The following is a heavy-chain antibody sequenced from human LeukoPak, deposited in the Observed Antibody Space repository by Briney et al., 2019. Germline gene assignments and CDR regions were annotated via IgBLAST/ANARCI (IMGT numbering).Heavy chain of an antibody. J-gene: IGHJ3*02. CDR3: ASAVPAIVIPQNGFDI. Sequence: GASVKVSCKASGFTFNGYYVHWVRQAPGQGLDWMGRIHPYSGGSNSAQKFQGRVTMARDMSINTVYMELSGLSSDDTALYYCASAVPAIVIPQNGFDIWGPGTMVTVSS. V-gene: IGHV1-2*06. D-gene: IGHD1-26*01. CDR1: GFTFNGYY. CDR2: IHPYSGGS.